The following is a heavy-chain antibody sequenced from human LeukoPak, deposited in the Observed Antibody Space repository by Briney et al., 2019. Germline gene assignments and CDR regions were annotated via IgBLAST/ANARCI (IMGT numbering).Heavy chain of an antibody. CDR2: IIPIFGTA. CDR1: GGTFSSYA. J-gene: IGHJ4*02. V-gene: IGHV1-69*13. D-gene: IGHD2-21*02. CDR3: ARISEYCGGDCYYFDY. Sequence: GASVKVSCMASGGTFSSYAISWVRQAPGQGLEWMGGIIPIFGTANYAQKFQGRVTITADESTSTAYMELSSLRSEDTAVYYCARISEYCGGDCYYFDYWGQGTLVTVSS.